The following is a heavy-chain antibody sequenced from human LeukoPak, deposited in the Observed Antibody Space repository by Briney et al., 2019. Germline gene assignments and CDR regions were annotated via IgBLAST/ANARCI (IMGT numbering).Heavy chain of an antibody. CDR1: GYSFTSYW. D-gene: IGHD2-2*01. Sequence: GESLRISCKGSGYSFTSYWISWVRQMPGKGLEWMGWIDPSDSYTNYSPSFQGHVIISADKSISTAYLQWSSLKASDTAIYYCARYSVVPPADFDYWGQGTLVTVSS. CDR2: IDPSDSYT. CDR3: ARYSVVPPADFDY. J-gene: IGHJ4*02. V-gene: IGHV5-10-1*01.